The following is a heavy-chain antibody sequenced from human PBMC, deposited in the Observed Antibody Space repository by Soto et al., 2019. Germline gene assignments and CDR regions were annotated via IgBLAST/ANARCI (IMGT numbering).Heavy chain of an antibody. D-gene: IGHD2-2*01. CDR2: IIPILNSP. CDR3: ARGAPYCTSATCPKFYDMDV. Sequence: SVKLSCKAAGGTFCSYAITWVRRAPGQGLEWLGGIIPILNSPAYAQKFQARVVITADEITNTAYMELNSLRFDDTAVYYCARGAPYCTSATCPKFYDMDVWGQGTTVTVSS. V-gene: IGHV1-69*13. CDR1: GGTFCSYA. J-gene: IGHJ6*02.